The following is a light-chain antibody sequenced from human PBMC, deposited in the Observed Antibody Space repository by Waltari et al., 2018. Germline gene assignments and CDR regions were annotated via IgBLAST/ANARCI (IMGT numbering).Light chain of an antibody. CDR1: SDSIASNY. CDR2: EDN. Sequence: NSLLTQPHSVSESPGKTVTISCTRTSDSIASNYAQWYQQRPGSAPTPVIFEDNQRPSGVPDRFSASIDTSSNSASLTISGLKTEDEALYYCQSYDSDEGVVFGGGTKLTVL. CDR3: QSYDSDEGVV. J-gene: IGLJ2*01. V-gene: IGLV6-57*03.